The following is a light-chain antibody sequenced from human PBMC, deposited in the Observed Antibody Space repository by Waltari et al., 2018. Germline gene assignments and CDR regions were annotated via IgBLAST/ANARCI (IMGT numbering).Light chain of an antibody. CDR2: DVN. Sequence: QSALTQPASVSGSPGQSITISCTGTSSDVGGYDYVSWYQQHPGKAPKLMIYDVNNRPSGVSSRFSGSKSGNTASRTISGLQAEDEADYYCNSYTTSSTRVFGGGTKLTVL. CDR1: SSDVGGYDY. V-gene: IGLV2-14*03. CDR3: NSYTTSSTRV. J-gene: IGLJ3*02.